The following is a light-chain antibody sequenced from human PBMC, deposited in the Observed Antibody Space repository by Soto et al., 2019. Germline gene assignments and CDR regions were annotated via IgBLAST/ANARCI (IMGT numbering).Light chain of an antibody. CDR2: EVS. V-gene: IGLV2-8*01. CDR3: SSHGGSNYFYV. CDR1: SSDVGAYNY. J-gene: IGLJ1*01. Sequence: QSALTQPPSASGSPGQSVTISCIGTSSDVGAYNYVSWYQQHPGKVPKLMIYEVSKRPSGVPDRFSASKSGNTASLTVSGLQAEDEADYYCSSHGGSNYFYVFGTGTKVTVL.